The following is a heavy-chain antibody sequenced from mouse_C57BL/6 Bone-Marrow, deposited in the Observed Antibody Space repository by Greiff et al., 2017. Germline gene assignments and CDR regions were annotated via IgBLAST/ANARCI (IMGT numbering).Heavy chain of an antibody. CDR3: ARGDYYGSSFFAD. Sequence: VQLQQSGAELVRPGTSVKVSCKASGYAFTNYLIEWVKQRPGQGLEWIGVINPGSGGTNYNEKFKGKATLTADKSSSTAYMQLSSLTSEDSAVYFCARGDYYGSSFFADWGQGTLVTVSA. CDR2: INPGSGGT. V-gene: IGHV1-54*01. CDR1: GYAFTNYL. D-gene: IGHD1-1*01. J-gene: IGHJ3*01.